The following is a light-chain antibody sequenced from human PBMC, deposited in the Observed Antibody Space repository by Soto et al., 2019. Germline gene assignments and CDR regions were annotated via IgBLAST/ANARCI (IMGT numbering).Light chain of an antibody. J-gene: IGKJ4*01. V-gene: IGKV3-20*01. CDR3: QQYGSSPLT. CDR2: GAS. CDR1: QSVSSSF. Sequence: EIVLTQSPGTLSLSPGERATLSCRASQSVSSSFLAWYQQKPGQAPRLLIYGASSRATGIPDGFSGSGSGTDFTLPISRLEPEDVAVYYCQQYGSSPLTFGGGTKVEIK.